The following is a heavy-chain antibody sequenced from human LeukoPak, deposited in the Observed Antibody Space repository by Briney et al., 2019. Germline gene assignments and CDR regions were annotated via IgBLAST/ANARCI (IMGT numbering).Heavy chain of an antibody. V-gene: IGHV1-2*02. J-gene: IGHJ5*02. Sequence: ASVKVSCKASGYTFTGYYMHWVRQAPGQGLEWMGWINPNSGSTNYAQKFQGRVTMTRDTSISTAYMELSRLRSDDTAVYYCATTGTSGPNWFDPWGQGTLVTVSS. CDR1: GYTFTGYY. D-gene: IGHD1-1*01. CDR2: INPNSGST. CDR3: ATTGTSGPNWFDP.